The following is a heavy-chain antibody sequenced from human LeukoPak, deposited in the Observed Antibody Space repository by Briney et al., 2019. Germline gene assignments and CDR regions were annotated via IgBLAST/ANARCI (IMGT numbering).Heavy chain of an antibody. J-gene: IGHJ4*02. Sequence: SVKVSFKASGGTFNSYAISWVRQAPGQGREWMGGIIPIFGTANYAQKFQGRVTITADESTSTAYMELSSLRSEDTAVYYCAREGAYSSSYFDYWGQGTLVTVSS. CDR3: AREGAYSSSYFDY. CDR2: IIPIFGTA. V-gene: IGHV1-69*01. CDR1: GGTFNSYA. D-gene: IGHD6-13*01.